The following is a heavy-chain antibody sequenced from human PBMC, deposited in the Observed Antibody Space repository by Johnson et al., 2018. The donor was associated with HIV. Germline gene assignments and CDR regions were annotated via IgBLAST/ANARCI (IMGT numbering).Heavy chain of an antibody. CDR3: ARAPRFGRVRGSAFDI. CDR2: ISGGST. J-gene: IGHJ3*02. CDR1: GFTVSSNE. D-gene: IGHD3-10*01. Sequence: VQLVESRGVLVQPGGSLRLSCAASGFTVSSNEMSWVRQAPGKGLEWVSSISGGSTYYADSRKGRFTISRDNSKNTLHLQMNSLRAEDTAVYYCARAPRFGRVRGSAFDIWGQGTMVTVSP. V-gene: IGHV3-38-3*01.